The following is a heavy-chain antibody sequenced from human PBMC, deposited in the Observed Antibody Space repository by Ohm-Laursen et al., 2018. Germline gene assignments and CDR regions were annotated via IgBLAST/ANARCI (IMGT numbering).Heavy chain of an antibody. CDR2: INPNSGGT. CDR1: GYAFSGYY. CDR3: AKVEGYAGAH. D-gene: IGHD3-16*01. J-gene: IGHJ4*02. V-gene: IGHV1-2*02. Sequence: VASVKVSCKASGYAFSGYYMHWVRQAPGQGLEWMGWINPNSGGTNYAQKFQGRVTMTRDTSISTAYMELSRLRSDDTALYYCAKVEGYAGAHWGQGTLVTVSS.